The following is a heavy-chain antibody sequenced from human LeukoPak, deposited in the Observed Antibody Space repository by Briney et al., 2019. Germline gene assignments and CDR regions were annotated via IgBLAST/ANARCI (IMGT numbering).Heavy chain of an antibody. CDR3: ARDSNNWNDGSIDY. CDR2: VSSSGSTI. J-gene: IGHJ4*02. D-gene: IGHD1-1*01. V-gene: IGHV3-48*03. CDR1: GFTFSSYE. Sequence: GGSLRLSCAASGFTFSSYEMNWVRQAPGKGLEWVSYVSSSGSTIYYADSVEGRFTISRDNAKNSLYLQMNSLRAEDTAVYYCARDSNNWNDGSIDYWGQGTLVTVSS.